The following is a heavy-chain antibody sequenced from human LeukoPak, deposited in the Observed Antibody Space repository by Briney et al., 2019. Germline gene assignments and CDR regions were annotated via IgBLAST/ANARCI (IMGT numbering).Heavy chain of an antibody. D-gene: IGHD3-10*01. CDR1: GDSFGSGHYY. J-gene: IGHJ5*01. Sequence: SETLSLTCTVSGDSFGSGHYYWSWIRQSPGKGLEWIGYIYYTGTTYYNPSLESRITISIDTSRNQFSLKLRSVTAADTAVYYCAREWFGELKGFDSWGQGTLVTVSS. CDR3: AREWFGELKGFDS. CDR2: IYYTGTT. V-gene: IGHV4-30-4*01.